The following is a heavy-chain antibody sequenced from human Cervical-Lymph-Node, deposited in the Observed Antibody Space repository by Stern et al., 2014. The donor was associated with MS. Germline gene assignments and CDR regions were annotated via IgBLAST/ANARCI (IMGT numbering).Heavy chain of an antibody. CDR2: INRSGST. Sequence: QVQLQQWGAGLLKPSETLSLTCTVYGGSFSAYYWSWIRQPPGKGLEWIGEINRSGSTNYNPSLKSRVTIAVDTSKNHFSLRLSSVTAADTGVYYCARDHSIAVAAPLGYWGPGTQVTVSS. D-gene: IGHD6-19*01. CDR3: ARDHSIAVAAPLGY. CDR1: GGSFSAYY. J-gene: IGHJ4*02. V-gene: IGHV4-34*01.